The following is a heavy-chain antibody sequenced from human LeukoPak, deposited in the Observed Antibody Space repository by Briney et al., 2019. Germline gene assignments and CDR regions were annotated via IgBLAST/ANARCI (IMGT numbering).Heavy chain of an antibody. CDR3: ARQWLADAFDI. D-gene: IGHD6-19*01. Sequence: ASVKVSCKASGYTFINHGITWVRQAPGQGLEWMGWISPYNGDTKYAETLQGRSTMTTDTSTGTAYMELMSLRSDDTAFYYCARQWLADAFDIWGQGTMVTVSS. CDR2: ISPYNGDT. J-gene: IGHJ3*02. CDR1: GYTFINHG. V-gene: IGHV1-18*01.